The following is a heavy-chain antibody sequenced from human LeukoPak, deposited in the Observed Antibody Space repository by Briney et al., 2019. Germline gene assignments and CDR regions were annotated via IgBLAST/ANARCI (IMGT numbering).Heavy chain of an antibody. Sequence: GGSLRLSCAASGFTFRSSWMHWVRHGPGKGLVWVSRINNDGSATTYADSVKGRFTISRDTAKNTVFLQMNSLRAEDTAVYYCARDDGYSAYDWGLGTLVTVSS. V-gene: IGHV3-74*01. D-gene: IGHD5-12*01. CDR1: GFTFRSSW. CDR3: ARDDGYSAYD. CDR2: INNDGSAT. J-gene: IGHJ4*02.